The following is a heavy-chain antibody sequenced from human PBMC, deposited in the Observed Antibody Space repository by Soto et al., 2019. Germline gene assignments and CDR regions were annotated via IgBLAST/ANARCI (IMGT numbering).Heavy chain of an antibody. CDR2: IYYSGST. CDR3: ARAGSYHPFDY. D-gene: IGHD2-2*01. CDR1: GDSISSYY. J-gene: IGHJ4*02. V-gene: IGHV4-59*01. Sequence: SETLSLTCTVSGDSISSYYWSWIRQPPGKGLEWIGYIYYSGSTNYNPSLKSRVTISVDTSKNQFSLKLSSVTAADTAVYYCARAGSYHPFDYWGQGTLLTVSS.